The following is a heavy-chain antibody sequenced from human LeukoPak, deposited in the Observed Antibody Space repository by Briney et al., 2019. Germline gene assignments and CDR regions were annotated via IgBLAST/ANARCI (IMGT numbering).Heavy chain of an antibody. CDR3: ARETSVGGWFDP. Sequence: PSQTLSLTCAVSGGSISSGGYSWSWIRQPPGKGLEWIGYIYHSGSTYYNPSLKSPVTISVDRSKNQFSLKLSSVTAADTAVYYCARETSVGGWFDPWGQGTLVTVSS. CDR2: IYHSGST. CDR1: GGSISSGGYS. J-gene: IGHJ5*02. V-gene: IGHV4-30-2*01. D-gene: IGHD3-16*01.